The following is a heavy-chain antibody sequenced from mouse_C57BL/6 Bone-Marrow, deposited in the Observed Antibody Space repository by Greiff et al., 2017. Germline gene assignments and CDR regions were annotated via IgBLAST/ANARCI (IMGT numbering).Heavy chain of an antibody. Sequence: EVKVVESGGGLVKPGGSLKLSCAASGFTFSSYAMSWVRQTPEKRLEWVATISDGGSYTYYPDNVKGRFTISRDNDKNNLYLQMSHLKSEDTAMYYCARDYYGSSYNAMDYWGQGTSVTVSS. J-gene: IGHJ4*01. V-gene: IGHV5-4*01. D-gene: IGHD1-1*01. CDR1: GFTFSSYA. CDR2: ISDGGSYT. CDR3: ARDYYGSSYNAMDY.